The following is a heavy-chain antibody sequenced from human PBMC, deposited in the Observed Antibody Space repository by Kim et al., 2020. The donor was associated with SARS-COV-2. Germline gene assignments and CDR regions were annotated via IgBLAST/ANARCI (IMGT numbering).Heavy chain of an antibody. CDR2: ISYDGSNK. CDR3: AKTGGGYYYNSSGYLDY. J-gene: IGHJ4*02. CDR1: GFTFSSYG. Sequence: GGSLRLSCAASGFTFSSYGKHWVRQAQGKGLEWVAVISYDGSNKYYADSVKGRFTISRDNSKNTLYLQMNSLSAEDTAVYYCAKTGGGYYYNSSGYLDYWGQGTLVTVSS. D-gene: IGHD3-22*01. V-gene: IGHV3-30*18.